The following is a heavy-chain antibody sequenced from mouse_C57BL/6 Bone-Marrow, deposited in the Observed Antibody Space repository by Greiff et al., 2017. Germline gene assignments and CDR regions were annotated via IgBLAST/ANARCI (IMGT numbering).Heavy chain of an antibody. CDR2: LWSGGST. D-gene: IGHD2-1*01. J-gene: IGHJ4*01. CDR1: GFSLTSYG. V-gene: IGHV2-2*01. Sequence: QVQLKESGPGLVQPSQSLSITCTVSGFSLTSYGVHWVRQSPGQGLEWLGVLWSGGSTDYNAAFISRLSISNDNSKSQVFFKMNILQADDTARYYCASIYYGNPDAMDYWGQGTSVTVSS. CDR3: ASIYYGNPDAMDY.